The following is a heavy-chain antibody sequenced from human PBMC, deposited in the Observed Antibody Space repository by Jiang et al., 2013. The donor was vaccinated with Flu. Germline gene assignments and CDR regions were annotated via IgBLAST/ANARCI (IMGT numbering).Heavy chain of an antibody. CDR2: ISAYNGNT. CDR1: GYTFTSYG. J-gene: IGHJ4*02. V-gene: IGHV1-18*01. Sequence: SGAEVKKPGASVKVSCKASGYTFTSYGISWVRQAPGQGLEWMGWISAYNGNTNYAQKLQGRVTMTTDTSTSTAYMELRSLRSDDTAVYYCALEPGPLRFWEWLSLWGQGTLVTVSS. CDR3: ALEPGPLRFWEWLSL. D-gene: IGHD3-3*01.